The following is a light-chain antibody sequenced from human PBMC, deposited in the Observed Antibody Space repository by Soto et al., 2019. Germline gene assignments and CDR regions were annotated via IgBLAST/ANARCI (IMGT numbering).Light chain of an antibody. CDR2: LNSDGSH. Sequence: QPVLTQPPSASASLGASVKLTCTLSSGHSSYGIAWHQQQPEKGPRYLMKLNSDGSHSTGDGIPVRFSGSSSGAERYLTIASHQSEDEADYYCPTWGTGIGVFGGGTKLTVL. CDR1: SGHSSYG. CDR3: PTWGTGIGV. V-gene: IGLV4-69*01. J-gene: IGLJ2*01.